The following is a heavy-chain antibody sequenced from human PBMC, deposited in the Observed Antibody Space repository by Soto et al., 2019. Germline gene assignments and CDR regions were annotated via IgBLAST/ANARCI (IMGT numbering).Heavy chain of an antibody. D-gene: IGHD5-12*01. V-gene: IGHV1-69*12. CDR3: ARSGGSPLHYYEGIDV. CDR2: IIPIFGTA. Sequence: QVQLVQSGAEVKKPGSSVKVSCKASGGTFSSYAISWVRQAPGQGLEWMGGIIPIFGTANYAEKFQGRVTITAEESTSTAYMELSSLRAEDTAVDYCARSGGSPLHYYEGIDVSGQGTTGTVSS. J-gene: IGHJ6*02. CDR1: GGTFSSYA.